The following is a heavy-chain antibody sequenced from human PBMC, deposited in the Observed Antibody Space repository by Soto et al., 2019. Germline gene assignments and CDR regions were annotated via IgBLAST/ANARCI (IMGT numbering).Heavy chain of an antibody. CDR3: ARAVGGVIVGWFDP. CDR1: GGSISSGGYY. CDR2: IYYSGST. D-gene: IGHD3-16*02. J-gene: IGHJ5*02. Sequence: PSETLSLTCTVSGGSISSGGYYWSWIRQHPGKGLEWIGYIYYSGSTYYNPSLKSRVTISVDTSKNQLSLKLSSVTAADTAVYYCARAVGGVIVGWFDPWGQGTLVTVSP. V-gene: IGHV4-31*03.